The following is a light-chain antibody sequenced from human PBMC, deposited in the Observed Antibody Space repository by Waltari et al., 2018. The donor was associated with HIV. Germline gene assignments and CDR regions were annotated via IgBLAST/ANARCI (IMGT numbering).Light chain of an antibody. CDR3: ATWTDSLSGVV. J-gene: IGLJ2*01. CDR1: SSNIGSNY. Sequence: QSVLTQSPSASGTPGQRVTISCSGSSSNIGSNYVYWYQQLPGTAPKLLLYRNNQRPSGVPDRFSGSKSSTSASLAISGLRSEDEAHYYCATWTDSLSGVVFGGGTKLRVL. CDR2: RNN. V-gene: IGLV1-47*01.